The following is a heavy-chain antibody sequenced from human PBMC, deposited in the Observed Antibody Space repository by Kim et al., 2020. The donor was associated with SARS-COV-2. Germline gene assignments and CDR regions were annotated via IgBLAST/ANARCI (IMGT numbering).Heavy chain of an antibody. J-gene: IGHJ4*02. CDR2: INHSGST. CDR3: ARELYYYDSSGYYHLSSGRPFDY. D-gene: IGHD3-22*01. V-gene: IGHV4-34*01. CDR1: GGSFSGYY. Sequence: SETLSLTCAVYGGSFSGYYWSWIRQPPGKGLEWIGEINHSGSTNYNPSLKSRVTISVDTSKNQFSLKLSSVTAADTAVYYCARELYYYDSSGYYHLSSGRPFDYWGQGTLVTVSS.